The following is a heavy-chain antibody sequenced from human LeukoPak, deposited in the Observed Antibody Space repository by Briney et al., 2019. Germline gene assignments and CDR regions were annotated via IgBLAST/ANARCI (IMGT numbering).Heavy chain of an antibody. D-gene: IGHD3-22*01. CDR3: ARGRKDYYDSSGYHYPYYYYYMDV. Sequence: SETLFLTCAVYGGSFSGYYWSWIRQPPGKGLEWIGEINHSGSTNYNPSLKSRVTISVDTSKNQFSLKPSSVTAADTAVYYCARGRKDYYDSSGYHYPYYYYYMDVWGKGTTVTVSS. J-gene: IGHJ6*03. CDR1: GGSFSGYY. CDR2: INHSGST. V-gene: IGHV4-34*01.